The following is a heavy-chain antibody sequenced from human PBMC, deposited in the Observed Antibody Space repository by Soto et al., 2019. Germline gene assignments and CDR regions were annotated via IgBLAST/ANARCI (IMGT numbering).Heavy chain of an antibody. CDR2: IFSNDEK. CDR3: ARIREKRIYCTNGVWYTGFDP. V-gene: IGHV2-26*01. J-gene: IGHJ5*02. CDR1: GFSLSNARMG. Sequence: SGPTLVNPAETLTLTCTVSGFSLSNARMGVSWIRQPPGKALEWLAHIFSNDEKSYSTSLKSRLTISKDTSKSQVVLTMTNMDPVDTATYYCARIREKRIYCTNGVWYTGFDPWGQ. D-gene: IGHD2-8*01.